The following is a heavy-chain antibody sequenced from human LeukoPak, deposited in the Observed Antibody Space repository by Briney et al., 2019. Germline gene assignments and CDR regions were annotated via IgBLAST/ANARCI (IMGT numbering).Heavy chain of an antibody. V-gene: IGHV3-15*01. CDR3: TTVRAVAGIYYYYYMDV. J-gene: IGHJ6*03. Sequence: GSLRLSCAASGFTFTNAWMSWVRQAPGKGLEWVGRIKRKSDGGTTDYAAPVKGRFTISRDDSENTLYLQMNSLKSEDTAAYYCTTVRAVAGIYYYYYMDVWGRGTTVTVSS. CDR1: GFTFTNAW. D-gene: IGHD6-19*01. CDR2: IKRKSDGGTT.